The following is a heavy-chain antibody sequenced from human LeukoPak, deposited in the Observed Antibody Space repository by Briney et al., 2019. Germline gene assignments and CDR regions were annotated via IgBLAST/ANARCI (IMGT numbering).Heavy chain of an antibody. Sequence: SETLSLTCTVSGGSISSSSYYWGWIRQPPGKGLEWIGSIYYSGSTYYNPSLKSRVTISVDTSKNQFSLKLRSVTAADTAVYYCASQQQLVLLDWFDPWGQGTLVTVSS. D-gene: IGHD6-13*01. CDR3: ASQQQLVLLDWFDP. J-gene: IGHJ5*02. CDR1: GGSISSSSYY. V-gene: IGHV4-39*01. CDR2: IYYSGST.